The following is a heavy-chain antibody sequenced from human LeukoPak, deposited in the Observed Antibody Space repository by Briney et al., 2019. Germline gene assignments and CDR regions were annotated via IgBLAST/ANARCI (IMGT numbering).Heavy chain of an antibody. V-gene: IGHV4-39*02. CDR3: ARDPTPSIVVVVAATPITAFDI. CDR1: GGSISSSSYY. Sequence: SETLSLTCTVSGGSISSSSYYWGWIRQPPGKGLEWIGSIYYSGSTYYNPSLKSRVTISVDTSKNQFSLKLSSVTAADTAVYYCARDPTPSIVVVVAATPITAFDIWGQGTMVTVSS. J-gene: IGHJ3*02. D-gene: IGHD2-15*01. CDR2: IYYSGST.